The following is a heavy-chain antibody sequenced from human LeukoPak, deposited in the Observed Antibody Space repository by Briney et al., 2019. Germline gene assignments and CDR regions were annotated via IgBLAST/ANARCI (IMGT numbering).Heavy chain of an antibody. CDR3: ARASLLWFGELPGWFDP. Sequence: PSETLSLTCTVSGGSISSYYWSWIRQPPGKGLEWIGYIYYSGSTNYNPSLKSRVTISVDTSKNQFSLKLSSVTAAGTAVYYCARASLLWFGELPGWFDPWGQGTLVTVSS. CDR1: GGSISSYY. V-gene: IGHV4-59*01. J-gene: IGHJ5*02. D-gene: IGHD3-10*01. CDR2: IYYSGST.